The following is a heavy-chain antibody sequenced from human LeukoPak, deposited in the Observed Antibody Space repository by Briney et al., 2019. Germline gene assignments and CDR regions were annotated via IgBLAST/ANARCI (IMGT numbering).Heavy chain of an antibody. CDR3: ARAPAYYYDSSGYYSFDY. Sequence: SETLSLTCTVSGGSISSGGYYWSWIRQHPGKGLEWIGYIYYSGSTYYNPSLKSRVTISVDTSKNQFPLKLSSVTAADTAVYYCARAPAYYYDSSGYYSFDYWGQGTLVTVSS. D-gene: IGHD3-22*01. V-gene: IGHV4-31*03. J-gene: IGHJ4*02. CDR1: GGSISSGGYY. CDR2: IYYSGST.